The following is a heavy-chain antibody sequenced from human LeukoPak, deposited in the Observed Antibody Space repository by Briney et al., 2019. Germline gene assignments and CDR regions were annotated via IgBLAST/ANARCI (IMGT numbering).Heavy chain of an antibody. V-gene: IGHV4-34*01. CDR3: ARGGCSWYFYYYYMDV. CDR2: TNHSGST. D-gene: IGHD6-13*01. Sequence: SETLSLTCAVYGGSFSGYYWSWIRQPPGKGLEWIGETNHSGSTNYNPSLKSRVTISVDTSKNQSSLKLSSVTAADTAVYYCARGGCSWYFYYYYMDVWGKGTTVTVSS. J-gene: IGHJ6*03. CDR1: GGSFSGYY.